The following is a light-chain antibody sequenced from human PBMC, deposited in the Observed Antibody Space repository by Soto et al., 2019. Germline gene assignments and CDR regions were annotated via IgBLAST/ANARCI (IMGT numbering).Light chain of an antibody. V-gene: IGKV3D-15*01. CDR3: QQRSNWPLIT. CDR2: GVY. CDR1: QSVSSK. Sequence: EIVMTQSPTILSVSPGERATLSCRASQSVSSKLAWYQKKPGQAPRLLIYGVYTRAPGIPARFSGSGSGTEFTLTISSLETEDFAVYYCQQRSNWPLITFGQGTRLEIK. J-gene: IGKJ5*01.